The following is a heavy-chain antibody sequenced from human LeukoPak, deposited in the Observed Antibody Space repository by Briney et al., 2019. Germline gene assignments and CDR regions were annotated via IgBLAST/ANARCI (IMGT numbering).Heavy chain of an antibody. V-gene: IGHV3-48*02. Sequence: PGGSLRLSCAASGFTFSSYSMNWVRQAPGKGLEWVSYISSSSTIYYADSVKGRFTISRDNAKNSLYLQMNSLRDEDTAVYYCAKEARSTYYFEYWGHGTLVTVSS. CDR1: GFTFSSYS. CDR2: ISSSSTI. J-gene: IGHJ4*01. CDR3: AKEARSTYYFEY.